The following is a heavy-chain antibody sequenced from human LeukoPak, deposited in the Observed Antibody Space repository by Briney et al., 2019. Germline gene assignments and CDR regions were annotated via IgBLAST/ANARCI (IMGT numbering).Heavy chain of an antibody. CDR2: ISAYNGNT. CDR1: GYTFTSYS. Sequence: ASVKVSCKASGYTFTSYSISWVRQAPGQGLEWMGWISAYNGNTNYAQKLQGRVTMTTDTSTSTAYMELRSLRSDDTAVYYCAREDSSGYYLGYWGQGTLVTVSS. D-gene: IGHD3-22*01. J-gene: IGHJ4*02. CDR3: AREDSSGYYLGY. V-gene: IGHV1-18*01.